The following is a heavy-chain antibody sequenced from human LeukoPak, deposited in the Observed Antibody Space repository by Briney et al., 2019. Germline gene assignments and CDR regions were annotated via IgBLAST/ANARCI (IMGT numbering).Heavy chain of an antibody. D-gene: IGHD1-7*01. CDR3: AKDLIEGTLSSFDI. V-gene: IGHV3-23*01. J-gene: IGHJ3*02. CDR1: GFTFSTYA. CDR2: ISGSGGST. Sequence: PGGSLRLSCAVSGFTFSTYAMSWVRQAPGKGLEWVSAISGSGGSTYYADSVKGRFTISRDNSKNTLYLQMNSLRAEDTAVYYCAKDLIEGTLSSFDIWGQGTMVTVSS.